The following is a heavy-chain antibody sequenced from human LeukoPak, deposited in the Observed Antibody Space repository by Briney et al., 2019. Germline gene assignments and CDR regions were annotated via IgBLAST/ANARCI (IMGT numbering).Heavy chain of an antibody. CDR3: ARTPSGAYQLLYAFDY. Sequence: ASVKVSCKASGYTFTGYYMHWVRQAPGQGLEWMGWINPNSGGTNYAQKFQGRVTMTRDTSISTAYMELSRLRSDDTAVYYCARTPSGAYQLLYAFDYWGQGTLVTVSP. D-gene: IGHD2-2*02. CDR2: INPNSGGT. CDR1: GYTFTGYY. J-gene: IGHJ4*02. V-gene: IGHV1-2*02.